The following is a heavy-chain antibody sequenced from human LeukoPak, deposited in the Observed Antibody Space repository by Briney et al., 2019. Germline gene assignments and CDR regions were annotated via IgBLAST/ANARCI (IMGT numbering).Heavy chain of an antibody. CDR3: ARGWEQGAFDI. CDR1: DGSISSYY. V-gene: IGHV4-59*08. CDR2: IYDSGST. D-gene: IGHD1-26*01. Sequence: SETLSLTCTVSDGSISSYYWSWIRQPPGKGLEWIGHIYDSGSTNYNPSLKSRVTISVDTSKNQFSLKLSSVTAADTAVYYCARGWEQGAFDIWGQGTMVTVSS. J-gene: IGHJ3*02.